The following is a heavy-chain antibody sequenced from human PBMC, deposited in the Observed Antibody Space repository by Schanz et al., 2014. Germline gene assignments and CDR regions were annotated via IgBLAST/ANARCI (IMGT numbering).Heavy chain of an antibody. V-gene: IGHV4-59*12. Sequence: QVQLQESGPGLVKPSETLSLTCTVSGGSISSNYWSWIRQPPGKGLEWIGYIFFRGSTYYNPSLKSRVTISIDTSKNQFSLRLTSVTAADTAVYYCYGMDVWGQGTTVTVSS. CDR1: GGSISSNY. CDR3: YGMDV. J-gene: IGHJ6*02. CDR2: IFFRGST.